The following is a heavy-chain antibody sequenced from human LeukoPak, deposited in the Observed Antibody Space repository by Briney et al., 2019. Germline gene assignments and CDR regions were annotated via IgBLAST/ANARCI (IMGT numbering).Heavy chain of an antibody. CDR1: GFTFDDYG. Sequence: GGSLRLSCAASGFTFDDYGMTWVRQCPGKGLEWVSGINWNGGSTGHADSVKGRFTISRDNAKNSLYLQMNSLRAEDTALYYCARKANYGNYYMDVWGKGTTVTVSS. CDR2: INWNGGST. J-gene: IGHJ6*03. D-gene: IGHD3-10*01. V-gene: IGHV3-20*04. CDR3: ARKANYGNYYMDV.